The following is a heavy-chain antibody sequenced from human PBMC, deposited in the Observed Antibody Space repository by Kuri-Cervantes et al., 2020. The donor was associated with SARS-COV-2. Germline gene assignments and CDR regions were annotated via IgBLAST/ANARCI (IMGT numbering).Heavy chain of an antibody. CDR3: ARPYDYVWGSYDY. J-gene: IGHJ4*02. CDR1: GFTFSSCG. Sequence: GESLKISCAASGFTFSSCGMHWVRQAPGKGLEWVAVISYDGSNKYYADSVKGRFTISRDNSQNTLYLQMNSLRAEDTAVYYCARPYDYVWGSYDYWGQGALVTVSS. V-gene: IGHV3-30*03. CDR2: ISYDGSNK. D-gene: IGHD3-16*01.